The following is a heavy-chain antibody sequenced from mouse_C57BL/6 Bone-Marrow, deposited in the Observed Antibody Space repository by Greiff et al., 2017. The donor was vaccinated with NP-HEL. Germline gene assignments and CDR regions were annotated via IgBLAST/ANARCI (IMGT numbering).Heavy chain of an antibody. Sequence: VQLQQSGAELVRPGTSVKVSCKASGYAFPNYLIEWVKQRPGQGLEWIGVINPGSGGTNYNEKFKGKATLTADTSSSTAYMQLSSLTSEDSAVYFCARSGYKGSYFDYWGQGTTLTVSS. J-gene: IGHJ2*01. V-gene: IGHV1-54*01. CDR2: INPGSGGT. CDR1: GYAFPNYL. CDR3: ARSGYKGSYFDY. D-gene: IGHD2-2*01.